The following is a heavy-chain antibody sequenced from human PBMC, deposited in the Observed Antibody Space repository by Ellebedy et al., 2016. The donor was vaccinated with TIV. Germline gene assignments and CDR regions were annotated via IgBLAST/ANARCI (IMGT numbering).Heavy chain of an antibody. Sequence: GESLKISCSASGFTLRNFAISWVRQASGKGLEWVGRIRSKANSYSTAYAASVEGRFGISRDDSENTAYLQMNSLKTEDTAVYYCTRLVDCSGGSCYLHFEDWGQGTLVTVSS. CDR3: TRLVDCSGGSCYLHFED. D-gene: IGHD2-15*01. CDR1: GFTLRNFA. CDR2: IRSKANSYST. J-gene: IGHJ4*01. V-gene: IGHV3-73*01.